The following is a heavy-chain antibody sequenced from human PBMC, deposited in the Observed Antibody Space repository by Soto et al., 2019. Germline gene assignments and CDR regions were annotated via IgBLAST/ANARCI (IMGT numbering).Heavy chain of an antibody. CDR2: MKPNSGNT. CDR1: GYTFTSYD. D-gene: IGHD3-16*01. J-gene: IGHJ4*02. V-gene: IGHV1-8*01. Sequence: QVQLVQSGAEVKKPGASVKVSCEASGYTFTSYDINWVRQATGQGLEWMGWMKPNSGNTGYAQKFHGRGTMTRNTSVRTDYMELSSLRSEDTAVYYCARMAGGLSYWGQGTLVTVSS. CDR3: ARMAGGLSY.